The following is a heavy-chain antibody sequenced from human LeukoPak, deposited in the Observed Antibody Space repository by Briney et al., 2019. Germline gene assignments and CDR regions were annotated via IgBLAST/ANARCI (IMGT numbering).Heavy chain of an antibody. CDR3: AREDYYGSGPYYYGVDV. CDR1: GFTFSSYS. V-gene: IGHV3-48*01. Sequence: PGGSLRLSCAASGFTFSSYSMNWVRQAPGKGLEWVSYISSSSSTIYYADSVKGRFTISRDNAKNSLYLQMNSLRAEDTAVYYCAREDYYGSGPYYYGVDVWGQGTTVTVSS. D-gene: IGHD3-10*01. CDR2: ISSSSSTI. J-gene: IGHJ6*02.